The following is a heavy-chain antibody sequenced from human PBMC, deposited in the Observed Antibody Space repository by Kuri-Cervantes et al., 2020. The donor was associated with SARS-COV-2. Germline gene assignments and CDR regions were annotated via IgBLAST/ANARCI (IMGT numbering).Heavy chain of an antibody. CDR3: ARVGYDFWSGPNWFDP. J-gene: IGHJ5*02. CDR1: GYTFTSYD. Sequence: ASVKVSCKASGYTFTSYDINWVRQATGQGLEWMGWMNPNSGNTGYAQKFQGRVTITRNTSISTAYMALSSLRSEDTAVYYCARVGYDFWSGPNWFDPWGQGTLVTVSS. D-gene: IGHD3-3*01. CDR2: MNPNSGNT. V-gene: IGHV1-8*03.